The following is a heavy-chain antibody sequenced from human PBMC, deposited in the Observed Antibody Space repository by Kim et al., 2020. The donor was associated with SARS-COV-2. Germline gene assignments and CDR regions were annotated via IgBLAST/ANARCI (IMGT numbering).Heavy chain of an antibody. Sequence: SETLSLTCTVSSDSFSAYYWSWIRQIPGKGLEWIGYIFCSGSTNYNPSLKSRATISWDTSRNQFSLDLTSVTQADTAVYYCARSEGRASWHQFDYWGQGVVVTVSS. CDR1: SDSFSAYY. V-gene: IGHV4-59*01. CDR2: IFCSGST. CDR3: ARSEGRASWHQFDY. J-gene: IGHJ4*02.